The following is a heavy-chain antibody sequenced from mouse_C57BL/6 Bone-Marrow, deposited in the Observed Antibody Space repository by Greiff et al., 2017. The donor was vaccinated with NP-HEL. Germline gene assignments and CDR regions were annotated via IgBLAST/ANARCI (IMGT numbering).Heavy chain of an antibody. Sequence: VQVVESGAELARPGASVKLSCKASGYTFTSYGISWVKQRTGQGLEWIGNINPSNGGTNYNEKFKSKATLTVDKSSSTAYMQLSSLTSEDSAVYYCARSPFRGFYWYFDVWGTGTTVTVSS. CDR2: INPSNGGT. CDR3: ARSPFRGFYWYFDV. J-gene: IGHJ1*03. CDR1: GYTFTSYG. V-gene: IGHV1-53*01.